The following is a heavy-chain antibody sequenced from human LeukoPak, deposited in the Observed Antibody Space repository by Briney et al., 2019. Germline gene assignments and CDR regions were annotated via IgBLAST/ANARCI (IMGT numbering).Heavy chain of an antibody. CDR1: GFTFSSNS. CDR3: ARVPRGNSEGCFDY. Sequence: GGSLRLSCAASGFTFSSNSMNWVRQAPGKGLEWVSSISSSSSYIYYADSVKGRLTISRDNDKNSLYLQKNSLRAEDTAVYYCARVPRGNSEGCFDYWGQGTLVTVSS. J-gene: IGHJ4*02. V-gene: IGHV3-21*01. D-gene: IGHD2-21*02. CDR2: ISSSSSYI.